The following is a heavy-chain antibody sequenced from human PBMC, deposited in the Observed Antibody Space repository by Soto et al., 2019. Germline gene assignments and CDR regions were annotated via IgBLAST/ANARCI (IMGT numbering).Heavy chain of an antibody. CDR1: GYTXTGYY. Sequence: ASVKVSCKASGYTXTGYYMHWVRQAPGQGLEWMGWINTYNGNTNYAQKLQGRVTMTTDTSTSTAYMELRSLRSDDTAVYYCARARSYFDYWGQGTLVTVSS. J-gene: IGHJ4*02. CDR3: ARARSYFDY. CDR2: INTYNGNT. V-gene: IGHV1-18*04.